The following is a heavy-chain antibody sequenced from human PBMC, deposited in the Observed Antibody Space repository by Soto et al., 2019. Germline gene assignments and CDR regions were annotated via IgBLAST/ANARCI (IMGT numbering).Heavy chain of an antibody. V-gene: IGHV3-21*01. D-gene: IGHD3-22*01. CDR3: ARDGSYDSSGYYFDY. J-gene: IGHJ4*02. Sequence: EVQLVESGGGLVKPGGSLRLSCAASGFTFSSYSMNWVRQAPGKGLEWVSSISSSGSYIYYADSVKGRFTLSRDNAKNSLYLQMNSLRAEDTAVYYCARDGSYDSSGYYFDYWARDPWSPSPQ. CDR1: GFTFSSYS. CDR2: ISSSGSYI.